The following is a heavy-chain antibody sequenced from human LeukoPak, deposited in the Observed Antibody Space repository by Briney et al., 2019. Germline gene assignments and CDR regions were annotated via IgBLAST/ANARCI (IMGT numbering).Heavy chain of an antibody. CDR1: GFTFSNYN. CDR3: ARRGNTSTGAGSFDI. D-gene: IGHD1-26*01. V-gene: IGHV3-21*06. CDR2: ISSSSRYI. J-gene: IGHJ3*02. Sequence: GGSLRPSCAASGFTFSNYNMNWVRQAPGKGLEWVSVISSSSRYIYYADSVKGRFTISRDNAKNSLYLQMNSLRAEDTAVYYCARRGNTSTGAGSFDIWGQGTMVTVSS.